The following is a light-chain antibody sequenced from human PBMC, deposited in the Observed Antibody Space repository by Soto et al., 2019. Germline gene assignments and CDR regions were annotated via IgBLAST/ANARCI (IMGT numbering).Light chain of an antibody. Sequence: QSALTQPASVSGSPGQSITISCSGTSSDVGNYNLVSWYQRHPGKAPKLMIFEVSKWPSGVSHRFSGSKSGNTASLTVSGLQTEDEADYYCSAYAGSNNFVFGSGTKVTVL. J-gene: IGLJ1*01. V-gene: IGLV2-23*02. CDR1: SSDVGNYNL. CDR3: SAYAGSNNFV. CDR2: EVS.